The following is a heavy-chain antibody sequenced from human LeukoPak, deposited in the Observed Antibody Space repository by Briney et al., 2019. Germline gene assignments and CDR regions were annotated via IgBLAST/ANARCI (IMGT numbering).Heavy chain of an antibody. D-gene: IGHD4-17*01. Sequence: SGPALVKPTQTLTLTCTFSGFSLSTSGMCVSWIRQPPGKALEWLARIDWDDDKYYSTSLKTRLTISKDTSKNQVVLTMTNMDPVDTATYYCARIATVNEPNDAFDIWGQGTMVTVSS. CDR1: GFSLSTSGMC. CDR2: IDWDDDK. CDR3: ARIATVNEPNDAFDI. V-gene: IGHV2-70*11. J-gene: IGHJ3*02.